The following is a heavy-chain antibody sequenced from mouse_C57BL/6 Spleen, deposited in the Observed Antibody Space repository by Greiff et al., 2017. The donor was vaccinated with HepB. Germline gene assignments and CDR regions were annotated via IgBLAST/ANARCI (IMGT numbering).Heavy chain of an antibody. V-gene: IGHV3-6*01. D-gene: IGHD1-2*01. J-gene: IGHJ1*03. CDR3: AREGYYGPPCWYFDV. Sequence: EVHLVESGPGLVKPSQSLSLTCSVTGYSITSGYYWNWIRQFPGNKLEWMGYISYDGSNNYNPSLKNRISITRDTSKNQFFLKLNSVTTEDTATYYCAREGYYGPPCWYFDVWGTGTTVTVSS. CDR2: ISYDGSN. CDR1: GYSITSGYY.